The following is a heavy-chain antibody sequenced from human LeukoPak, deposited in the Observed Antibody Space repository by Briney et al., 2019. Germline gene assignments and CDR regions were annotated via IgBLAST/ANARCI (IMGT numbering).Heavy chain of an antibody. CDR1: GSTFSSYW. CDR2: IDSDGTST. CDR3: ARGKNGDSLFDY. Sequence: PGGSLRLSCAASGSTFSSYWMHWVRQAPGKGLVWVSRIDSDGTSTTYADSVKGRFTISRDNAKNTLSLQMNSLRAEDTAVYYCARGKNGDSLFDYWGQGTLVTVSS. J-gene: IGHJ4*02. V-gene: IGHV3-74*03. D-gene: IGHD4-17*01.